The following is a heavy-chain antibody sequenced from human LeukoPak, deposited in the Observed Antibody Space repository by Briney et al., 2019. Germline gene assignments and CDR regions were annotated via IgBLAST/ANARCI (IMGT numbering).Heavy chain of an antibody. Sequence: GGSLRLSCAASGFTFTDFYMSWIRQAPGKGLEWVANIKQDGSEKYYVDSVKGRFTISRDNAKNSLYLQMNSLRAEDTAVYYCARDRGYGDYSDYWGQGTLVTVSS. J-gene: IGHJ4*02. CDR2: IKQDGSEK. CDR1: GFTFTDFY. CDR3: ARDRGYGDYSDY. D-gene: IGHD4-17*01. V-gene: IGHV3-7*01.